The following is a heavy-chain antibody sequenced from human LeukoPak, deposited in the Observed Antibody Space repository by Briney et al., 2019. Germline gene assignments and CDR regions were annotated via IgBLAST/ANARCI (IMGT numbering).Heavy chain of an antibody. J-gene: IGHJ4*02. Sequence: GGSLRLSCAASGFTFNSYLMSWVRQAPGKGLEWVSSISGSSNDIYYADSVKGRFTISRDNAKNSLYLQMNSLRAEDTAVYYCATDYYCSGGSCYPPDWGQGTLVTVSS. CDR1: GFTFNSYL. D-gene: IGHD2-15*01. V-gene: IGHV3-21*01. CDR2: ISGSSNDI. CDR3: ATDYYCSGGSCYPPD.